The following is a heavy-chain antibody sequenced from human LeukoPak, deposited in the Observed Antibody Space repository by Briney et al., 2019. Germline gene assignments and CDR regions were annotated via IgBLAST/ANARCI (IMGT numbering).Heavy chain of an antibody. V-gene: IGHV3-7*01. CDR1: GFTFSSYW. D-gene: IGHD3-10*01. Sequence: GGSLRLSCAASGFTFSSYWMTWVRQAPGKGLEWVGNIKQDGSEKYYGDSVKGRFTISRDNAQSSLFLQLNSLRAEDTAVYYCARDFYASGSHGYWGQGTLVTVSS. CDR3: ARDFYASGSHGY. CDR2: IKQDGSEK. J-gene: IGHJ4*02.